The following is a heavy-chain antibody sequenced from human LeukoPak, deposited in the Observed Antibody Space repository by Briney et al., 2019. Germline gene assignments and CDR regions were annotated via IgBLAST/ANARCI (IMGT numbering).Heavy chain of an antibody. CDR2: IYYSGST. CDR1: GGSISSYY. J-gene: IGHJ1*01. Sequence: SETLSLTCTVSGGSISSYYWSWIRRPPGKGLEWIGYIYYSGSTNYNPSLKSRVTISVDTSKNQFSLKLTSVTAADTAVYYCARSGYSSSWYSPHWGQGTLVTVSS. V-gene: IGHV4-59*01. CDR3: ARSGYSSSWYSPH. D-gene: IGHD6-13*01.